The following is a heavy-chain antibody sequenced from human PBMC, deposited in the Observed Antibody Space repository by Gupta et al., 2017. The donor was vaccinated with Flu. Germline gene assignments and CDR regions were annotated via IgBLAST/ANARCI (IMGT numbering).Heavy chain of an antibody. CDR2: INPNSGTS. Sequence: QAQLVQPGAEVKKPGASVKVSCKASGYTFTRYDVHWVRQAAGQGIEWMGWINPNSGTSGTANKCQGRVAVTRDNSIRTVYMEVSSLGSEDTALYYCARAKGESLTLSGVVIPFGMDVWGQGTTVTVSS. CDR3: ARAKGESLTLSGVVIPFGMDV. CDR1: GYTFTRYD. V-gene: IGHV1-8*01. J-gene: IGHJ6*02. D-gene: IGHD3-3*01.